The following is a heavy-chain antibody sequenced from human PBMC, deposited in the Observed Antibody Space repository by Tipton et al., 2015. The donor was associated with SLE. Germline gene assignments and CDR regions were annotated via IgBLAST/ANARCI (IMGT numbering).Heavy chain of an antibody. CDR3: ATDRWMDSLGRSDLTS. J-gene: IGHJ5*02. CDR2: FDPDDGET. V-gene: IGHV1-24*01. CDR1: GYTLSELS. D-gene: IGHD3-9*01. Sequence: QSGAEVKKPGASVKVSCKVSGYTLSELSIHWVRQPPGKGLEWMAGFDPDDGETFYAQKFQGRVTMTEDTSTDTAYMELSGLRSEDTAVYYCATDRWMDSLGRSDLTSWGQGTLVTVSS.